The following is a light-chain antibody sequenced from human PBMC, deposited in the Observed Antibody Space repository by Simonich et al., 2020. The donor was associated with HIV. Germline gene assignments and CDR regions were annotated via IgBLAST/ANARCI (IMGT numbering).Light chain of an antibody. J-gene: IGLJ3*02. CDR3: VAWDDSLSGPV. CDR2: RND. V-gene: IGLV1-47*01. CDR1: SSNIGSNY. Sequence: QSVLTQPPSASGTPGQRVTISCSGSSSNIGSNYVYWYQQLPGTAPNILIYRNDQRPSGVPDRFSGSKSGTSASLAISGLRSEDEADYYCVAWDDSLSGPVFGGGTRLTIL.